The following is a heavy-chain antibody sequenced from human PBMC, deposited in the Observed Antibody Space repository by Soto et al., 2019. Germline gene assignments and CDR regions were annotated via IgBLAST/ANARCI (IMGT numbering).Heavy chain of an antibody. CDR2: IYHSGST. CDR1: GGSISSSNW. V-gene: IGHV4-4*02. D-gene: IGHD4-4*01. CDR3: ARDPMTTVTPGGYYGMDV. Sequence: QVQLQESGPGLVKPSGTLSLTCAVSGGSISSSNWWSWVRQPPGKGLEWIGEIYHSGSTNYNPSLKSRVTIAVDKSKNQFSLELSSVTAADTAVYYCARDPMTTVTPGGYYGMDVWGQGTTVTVSS. J-gene: IGHJ6*02.